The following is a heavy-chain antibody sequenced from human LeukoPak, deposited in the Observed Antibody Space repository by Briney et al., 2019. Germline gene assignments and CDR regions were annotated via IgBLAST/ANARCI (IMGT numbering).Heavy chain of an antibody. CDR2: ISYDGSNK. D-gene: IGHD6-13*01. V-gene: IGHV3-30*04. J-gene: IGHJ6*03. CDR3: ARGGSWYVVYYYYYMDV. Sequence: QPGGSLRLSCAASGFTFSSYAMHWVRQAPGKGLEWVAVISYDGSNKYYADSVKGRFTISRDNSKDTLYLQMNSLRAEDTAVYYCARGGSWYVVYYYYYMDVWGKGTTVTVSS. CDR1: GFTFSSYA.